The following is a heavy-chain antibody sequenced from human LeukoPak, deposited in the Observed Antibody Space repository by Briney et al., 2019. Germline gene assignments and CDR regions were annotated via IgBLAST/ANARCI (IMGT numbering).Heavy chain of an antibody. J-gene: IGHJ5*02. CDR1: GGSVSSNSNY. CDR2: NTYFGSA. D-gene: IGHD5-12*01. CDR3: ARDTPGGHDFWWFDP. Sequence: SETLSLTCTVSGGSVSSNSNYWSWIRQPPGKGLEWIGYNTYFGSASYNPSLKSRVTISVDTSKNQFSLELSSVTAADTAVYYCARDTPGGHDFWWFDPWGQGTLVTVSS. V-gene: IGHV4-61*01.